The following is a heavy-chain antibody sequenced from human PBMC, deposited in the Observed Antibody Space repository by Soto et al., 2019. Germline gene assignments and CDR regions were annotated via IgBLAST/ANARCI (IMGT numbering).Heavy chain of an antibody. CDR2: INAGNGNT. CDR1: GYTFTTYT. V-gene: IGHV1-3*01. J-gene: IGHJ4*02. Sequence: SVTVSCKASGYTFTTYTLHWVRQAPGQRLEWMGWINAGNGNTKYSQKFQGRITLTRDTSASTAYMELSSLRSEDTAVYYCARDGYNYAFDYWGQGTLVTVSS. D-gene: IGHD5-12*01. CDR3: ARDGYNYAFDY.